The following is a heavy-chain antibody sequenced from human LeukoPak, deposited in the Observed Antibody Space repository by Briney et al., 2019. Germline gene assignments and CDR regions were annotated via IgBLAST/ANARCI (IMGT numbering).Heavy chain of an antibody. J-gene: IGHJ4*02. CDR1: GYTFTSYY. CDR2: INPSGGST. Sequence: ASVKVSCKASGYTFTSYYMHWVRQAPGQGLEWMGIINPSGGSTSYAQKFQGRVTMTRDTSASTAYMELSSLRSEDTAVYYCAKGGYKYDSSGHNYFDYWGQGTLVTVSS. CDR3: AKGGYKYDSSGHNYFDY. V-gene: IGHV1-46*01. D-gene: IGHD3-22*01.